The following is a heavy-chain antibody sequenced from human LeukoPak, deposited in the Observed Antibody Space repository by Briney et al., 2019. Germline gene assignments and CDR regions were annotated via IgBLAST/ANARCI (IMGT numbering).Heavy chain of an antibody. CDR3: ARQSSGYYYGWFDP. CDR2: IFYTGNT. J-gene: IGHJ5*02. V-gene: IGHV4-39*01. D-gene: IGHD3-22*01. CDR1: GGSILDSTYY. Sequence: PSETLSLTCTVSGGSILDSTYYWAWIRQPPGKGLGWIATIFYTGNTHYNPSLKSRVTMSVDTVKNQFSLNLNSVTAADTAVYYCARQSSGYYYGWFDPWGQGTLVTVSS.